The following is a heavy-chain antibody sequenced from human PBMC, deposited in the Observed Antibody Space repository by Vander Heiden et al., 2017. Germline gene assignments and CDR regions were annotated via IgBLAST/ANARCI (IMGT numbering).Heavy chain of an antibody. J-gene: IGHJ4*02. CDR2: IAYDGSNK. V-gene: IGHV3-30*04. D-gene: IGHD6-19*01. CDR3: ARDGNQWLVSVRSGYFDY. Sequence: QVQLVESGGGVVTPGRSLRLSCAAPGLTFRSHAMHGVRQAPGKGREWVAVIAYDGSNKYYADSVKGRFTISRDNSKNTLYLQMNSLRAEDTAVYYCARDGNQWLVSVRSGYFDYWGQGTLVTVSS. CDR1: GLTFRSHA.